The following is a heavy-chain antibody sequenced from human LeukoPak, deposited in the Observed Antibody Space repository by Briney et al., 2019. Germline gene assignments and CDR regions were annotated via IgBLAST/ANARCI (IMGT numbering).Heavy chain of an antibody. J-gene: IGHJ6*03. V-gene: IGHV3-21*01. CDR3: ARDSIVVVPAASDTYYYYMDV. CDR2: ISSSSSYI. D-gene: IGHD2-2*01. Sequence: GGSLRLSCAAPGFTFSSYSMNWVRQAPGKGLEWVSSISSSSSYIYYADSVKGRFTISRDNAKNSLYLQMNSLRAEDTAVYYCARDSIVVVPAASDTYYYYMDVWGKGTTVTVSS. CDR1: GFTFSSYS.